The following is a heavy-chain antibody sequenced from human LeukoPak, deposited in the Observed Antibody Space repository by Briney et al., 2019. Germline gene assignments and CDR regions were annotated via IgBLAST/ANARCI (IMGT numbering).Heavy chain of an antibody. D-gene: IGHD6-19*01. Sequence: GGSLRLSCAASGFIFSSYWMTWVRQAPGKGLEWVANIKQDGSEKYYVDSVKGRFTISRDNAKKSLYLQMNSLRAEDTAVYYCAKDRIGGVAVAGKGRWFDPWGQGTLVTVSS. J-gene: IGHJ5*02. CDR2: IKQDGSEK. V-gene: IGHV3-7*03. CDR3: AKDRIGGVAVAGKGRWFDP. CDR1: GFIFSSYW.